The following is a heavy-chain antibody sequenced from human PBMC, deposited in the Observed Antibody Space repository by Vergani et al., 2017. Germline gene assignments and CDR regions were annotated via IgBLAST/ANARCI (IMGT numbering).Heavy chain of an antibody. J-gene: IGHJ6*03. Sequence: QVQLQESGPGVVKPSQTLSLTCAVSGGSISSGDHCWTWIRQRPGKGLEWIGYIFYSGTTYDNPSLRSRLTISVDTSQNQFSLKLRSVTAADTAVYYCARVDTQGPATYHFYYMDVWGKGTTVVVSS. CDR3: ARVDTQGPATYHFYYMDV. V-gene: IGHV4-31*11. CDR2: IFYSGTT. CDR1: GGSISSGDHC. D-gene: IGHD6-25*01.